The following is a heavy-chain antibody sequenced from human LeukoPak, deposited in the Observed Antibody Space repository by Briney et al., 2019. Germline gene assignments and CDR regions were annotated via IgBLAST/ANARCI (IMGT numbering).Heavy chain of an antibody. CDR1: GFTFTTYW. D-gene: IGHD3-10*01. CDR2: VKQDGTEK. CDR3: AKVAKYYYGSETYYFFEH. J-gene: IGHJ4*02. Sequence: GESLRLSCAASGFTFTTYWMSWVRQAPGKGLKWVANVKQDGTEKYYVDSVKGRFTISRDNAKNSLYLQMNSLRVEDTAVYYCAKVAKYYYGSETYYFFEHWGQGTPVTASS. V-gene: IGHV3-7*01.